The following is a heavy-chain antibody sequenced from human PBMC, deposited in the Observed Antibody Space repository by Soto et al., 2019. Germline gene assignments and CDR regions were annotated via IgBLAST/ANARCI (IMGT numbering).Heavy chain of an antibody. J-gene: IGHJ2*01. CDR1: DDSNSSGGYY. Sequence: QVQLQESGPGLVKPSQTLSLTCTVSDDSNSSGGYYWSWIRQHPGKGLEWIGYIYGTGNMYYKSSLKSRLTFSVDTSKNHFSLKLTSVTAADTAVYYCARGTDTWFFALWGRGTLVTVSS. CDR3: ARGTDTWFFAL. V-gene: IGHV4-31*03. CDR2: IYGTGNM. D-gene: IGHD3-9*01.